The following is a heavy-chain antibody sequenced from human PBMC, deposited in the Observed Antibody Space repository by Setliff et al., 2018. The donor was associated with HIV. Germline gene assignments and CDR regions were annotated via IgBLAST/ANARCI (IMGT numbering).Heavy chain of an antibody. D-gene: IGHD3-10*01. Sequence: SETLSLTCTVSGGSISSSSYYWGWIRQPPGKGLEWSGSIYHSGITSYNPSLKSRVTISVDTSKNQFSLRLSSVIAADTAVYYCARGWFGGYYFDYWGQGTLVTVPQ. J-gene: IGHJ4*02. CDR1: GGSISSSSYY. CDR3: ARGWFGGYYFDY. V-gene: IGHV4-39*07. CDR2: IYHSGIT.